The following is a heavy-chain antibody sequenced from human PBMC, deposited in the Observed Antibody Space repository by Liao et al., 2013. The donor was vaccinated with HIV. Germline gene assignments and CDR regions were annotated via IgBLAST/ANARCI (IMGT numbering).Heavy chain of an antibody. Sequence: QVQLQQWGAGLLKPSETLSLTCAVYGGSFSGYYWSWIRQPPGKGLEWIGEINHSGSTNYNPSLKSRVTISVDTSKNQFSLKLSSVTAADTAVYYCARSFRLAGSFDYWGQGTLVTVSS. CDR2: INHSGST. V-gene: IGHV4-34*01. D-gene: IGHD3-3*02. CDR1: GGSFSGYY. J-gene: IGHJ4*02. CDR3: ARSFRLAGSFDY.